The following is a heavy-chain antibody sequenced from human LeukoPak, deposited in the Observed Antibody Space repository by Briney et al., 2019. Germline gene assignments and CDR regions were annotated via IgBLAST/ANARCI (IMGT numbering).Heavy chain of an antibody. CDR2: MNPNSGNT. J-gene: IGHJ4*02. Sequence: GASVKVSCKASGYTFTSYDINWVRQATGQGLEWMGWMNPNSGNTGYAQKFQGRVTMTRNTSISTAYMELSSLRSEDTAVYYCARPSETSIAARRWDFDHWGQGTLVTVSS. CDR1: GYTFTSYD. V-gene: IGHV1-8*01. D-gene: IGHD6-6*01. CDR3: ARPSETSIAARRWDFDH.